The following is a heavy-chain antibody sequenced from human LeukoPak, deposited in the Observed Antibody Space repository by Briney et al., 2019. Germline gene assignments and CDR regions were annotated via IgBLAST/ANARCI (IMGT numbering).Heavy chain of an antibody. Sequence: GASVKVSCKASGYTFTSYGISWVRQAPGQGLEWMGWISAYNGNTNYAQKLQGRVTMTTDTSTSTAYMELSRLRSDDTAVYYCCSWATAVNPTNYWGQGTLVTVSS. CDR3: CSWATAVNPTNY. CDR2: ISAYNGNT. V-gene: IGHV1-18*01. D-gene: IGHD4-11*01. J-gene: IGHJ4*02. CDR1: GYTFTSYG.